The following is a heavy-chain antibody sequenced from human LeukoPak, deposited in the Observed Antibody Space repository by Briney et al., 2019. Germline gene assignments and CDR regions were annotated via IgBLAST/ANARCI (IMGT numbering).Heavy chain of an antibody. V-gene: IGHV3-11*06. CDR1: GFTFSDYY. J-gene: IGHJ3*02. CDR3: ARDRGSGSGWYYDAFDI. Sequence: GGSLRLSCAASGFTFSDYYMSWIRQAPGKGLEWVSYISSSSSYTNYADSVKGRFTISRDNAKNSLYLQMNSLRADDTAVYYCARDRGSGSGWYYDAFDIWGQGTMVTVSS. CDR2: ISSSSSYT. D-gene: IGHD6-19*01.